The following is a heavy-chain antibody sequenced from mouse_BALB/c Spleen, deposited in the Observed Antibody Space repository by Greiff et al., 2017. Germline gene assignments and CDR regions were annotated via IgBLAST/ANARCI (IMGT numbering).Heavy chain of an antibody. CDR1: GYSITSDYA. J-gene: IGHJ3*01. Sequence: EVQLKESGPGLVKPSQSLSLTCTVTGYSITSDYAWNWIRQFPGNKLEWMGYISYSGSTSYNPSLKSRISITRDTSKNQFFLQLNSVTTEDTATYYCARGERTYYRYDSSSAWFAYWGQGTLVTVSA. V-gene: IGHV3-2*02. CDR3: ARGERTYYRYDSSSAWFAY. D-gene: IGHD2-14*01. CDR2: ISYSGST.